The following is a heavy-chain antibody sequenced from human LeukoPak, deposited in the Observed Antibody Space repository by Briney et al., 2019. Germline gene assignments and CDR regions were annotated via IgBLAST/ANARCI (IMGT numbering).Heavy chain of an antibody. CDR2: ISWNSGSI. V-gene: IGHV3-9*01. CDR1: GFTFDDYA. CDR3: ARGELGYCSGGSCYDVVSYFDY. J-gene: IGHJ4*02. Sequence: SLRLPCAASGFTFDDYAMHWVRQAPGKGLEWVSGISWNSGSIGYADSVKGRFTISRDNAKNSLYLQMNSLRAEDTALYYCARGELGYCSGGSCYDVVSYFDYWGQGTLVTVSS. D-gene: IGHD2-15*01.